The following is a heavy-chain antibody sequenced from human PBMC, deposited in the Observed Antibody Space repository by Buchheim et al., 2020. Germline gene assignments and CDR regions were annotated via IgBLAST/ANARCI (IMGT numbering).Heavy chain of an antibody. Sequence: QVQLVESGGGVVQPGRSLRLSCAASGFTFSSYGMHWVRQAPGKGLEWLAVISYDGSNKYYADSVKGRFTISRDNSKNTLYLQMNSLRAEDTAVYYCAKEFYDSSGYYVYYFDYWGQGTL. J-gene: IGHJ4*02. V-gene: IGHV3-30*18. CDR3: AKEFYDSSGYYVYYFDY. CDR2: ISYDGSNK. CDR1: GFTFSSYG. D-gene: IGHD3-22*01.